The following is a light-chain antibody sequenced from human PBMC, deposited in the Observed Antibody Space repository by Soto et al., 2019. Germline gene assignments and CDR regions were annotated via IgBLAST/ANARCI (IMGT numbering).Light chain of an antibody. V-gene: IGKV1-5*03. CDR2: RAS. J-gene: IGKJ1*01. Sequence: DIQMTQSPSSLSASLGDRVTMTCRASQSISTWLAWFQQKPGKAPKLLIYRASSLESGAPSRFSGTGSGTEFTLTISSLQPDDFATYYCQQYDNYPWTFGQGTKVDIK. CDR3: QQYDNYPWT. CDR1: QSISTW.